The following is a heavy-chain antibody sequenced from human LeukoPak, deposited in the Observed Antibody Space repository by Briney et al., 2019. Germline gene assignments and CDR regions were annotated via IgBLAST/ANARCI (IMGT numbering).Heavy chain of an antibody. J-gene: IGHJ5*02. CDR3: PRDVISSSRDDVGWFDP. CDR1: GYTFTGYY. V-gene: IGHV1-2*06. Sequence: ASVKVSCKTSGYTFTGYYMHWVRQAPGQGLEWMGRINPNSGGTNYAQKFQGRVTMTRETSISTAYMELSRLRSDDPAVYYCPRDVISSSRDDVGWFDPWGQGTLVTVSS. D-gene: IGHD6-13*01. CDR2: INPNSGGT.